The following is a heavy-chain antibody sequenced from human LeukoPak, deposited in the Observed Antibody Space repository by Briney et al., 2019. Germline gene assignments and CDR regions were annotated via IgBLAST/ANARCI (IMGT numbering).Heavy chain of an antibody. D-gene: IGHD3-3*01. J-gene: IGHJ4*02. Sequence: GGSLRLSRAASGFTFSSYGMHWVRQAPGKGLERVAFIRYDGSNKYYADSVKGRFTISRDNSKNTLYLQMNSLRAEDTAVYYCATYYDFWSGYYMVDYWGQGTLVTVSS. CDR3: ATYYDFWSGYYMVDY. V-gene: IGHV3-30*02. CDR2: IRYDGSNK. CDR1: GFTFSSYG.